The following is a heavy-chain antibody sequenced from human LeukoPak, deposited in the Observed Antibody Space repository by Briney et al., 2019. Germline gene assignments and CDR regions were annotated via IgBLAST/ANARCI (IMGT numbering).Heavy chain of an antibody. CDR3: ARDRWANWNYVDY. CDR1: GDSVSSNSAA. Sequence: SQTLSLTCAISGDSVSSNSAAWNWIRQSPSRGFEWLRRTYYRSKWYIDYAVSVKSRITINPDTSKNQCSLQLNSVTPEDTAVYYCARDRWANWNYVDYWGQGTLVTVSS. D-gene: IGHD1-20*01. V-gene: IGHV6-1*01. CDR2: TYYRSKWYI. J-gene: IGHJ4*02.